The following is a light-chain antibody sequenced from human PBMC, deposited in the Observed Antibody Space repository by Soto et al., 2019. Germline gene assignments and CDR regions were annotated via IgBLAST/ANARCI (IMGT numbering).Light chain of an antibody. Sequence: EIVLTQSPGTLSLSPGERATLSCRASQSVTSDYLAWYQQKPGQAPRLLISGASSRATGIPDRFSGRGSGPDLTLTISRLEPEHLAVYHCQQHGSSPYTFGKGTPLAIK. CDR3: QQHGSSPYT. V-gene: IGKV3-20*01. CDR1: QSVTSDY. J-gene: IGKJ2*01. CDR2: GAS.